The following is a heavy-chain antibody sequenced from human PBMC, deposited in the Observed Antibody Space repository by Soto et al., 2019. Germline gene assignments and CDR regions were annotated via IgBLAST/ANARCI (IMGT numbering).Heavy chain of an antibody. D-gene: IGHD3-10*01. CDR1: GDSVSSNSAA. CDR2: TYYESEWYY. CDR3: AKTMVRGVIGAFDV. V-gene: IGHV6-1*01. J-gene: IGHJ3*01. Sequence: QVQLRQSGPGLMKPSQTLSLTCAISGDSVSSNSAAWNWIRQSPSRGLEWLGRTYYESEWYYDYDVSVKGRITISPDTSRNQFSLQQTSVTPEDTAVYYCAKTMVRGVIGAFDVWGQGTRVTVSS.